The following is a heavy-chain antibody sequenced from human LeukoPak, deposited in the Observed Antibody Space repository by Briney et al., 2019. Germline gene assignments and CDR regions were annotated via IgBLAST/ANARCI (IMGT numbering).Heavy chain of an antibody. J-gene: IGHJ6*02. Sequence: PGGSLRLSCAASGFTFSSYGMHWVRQAPGKGLEWVAVISYDGSNKYYADSVKGRFTISRDNSKNTLYLQMNSLRAEDTAVYYCAKDRNAVAGRYGMDVWGQGTSVT. V-gene: IGHV3-30*18. CDR2: ISYDGSNK. CDR3: AKDRNAVAGRYGMDV. CDR1: GFTFSSYG. D-gene: IGHD6-19*01.